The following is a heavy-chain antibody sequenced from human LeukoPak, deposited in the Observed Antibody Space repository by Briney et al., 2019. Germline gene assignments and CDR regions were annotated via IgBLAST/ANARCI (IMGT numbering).Heavy chain of an antibody. V-gene: IGHV4-59*01. Sequence: SETLSLTCTVSGGSISSYYWSWIRQPPGKGLEWIGCFYDSGRTSYNPSLNSRVTISLDTSKNQFSLRLTSVTAADAAVYYCASTSIWLAFDIWGQGTMVTVS. CDR3: ASTSIWLAFDI. CDR2: FYDSGRT. D-gene: IGHD6-13*01. CDR1: GGSISSYY. J-gene: IGHJ3*02.